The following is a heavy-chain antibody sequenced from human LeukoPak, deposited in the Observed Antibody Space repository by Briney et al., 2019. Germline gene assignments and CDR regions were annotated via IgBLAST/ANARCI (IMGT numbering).Heavy chain of an antibody. CDR2: ISYDGSNK. V-gene: IGHV3-30*03. Sequence: GGSLRLFCAASEFTFSSYSMNWVRQAPGKGLEWVAVISYDGSNKYYADSVKGRFTISRDNSKNTLYLQMNSLRAEDTAVYYCARPHPSDYWGQGTLVTVSS. CDR1: EFTFSSYS. CDR3: ARPHPSDY. J-gene: IGHJ4*02.